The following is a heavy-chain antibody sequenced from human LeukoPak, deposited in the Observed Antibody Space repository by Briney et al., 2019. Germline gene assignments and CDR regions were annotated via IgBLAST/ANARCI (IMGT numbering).Heavy chain of an antibody. J-gene: IGHJ6*02. CDR3: ARGTDTKPFWSGYWVDV. CDR2: ISYDESNK. D-gene: IGHD3-3*01. V-gene: IGHV3-30*03. Sequence: GGSLRLSCAASGIPFSVYGMHWVRQAPGKGLEWVAVISYDESNKYYADSVKGRFTISRDNSKNTLYLQMNSLRAEDTAVYYCARGTDTKPFWSGYWVDVWGQGTTVTVSS. CDR1: GIPFSVYG.